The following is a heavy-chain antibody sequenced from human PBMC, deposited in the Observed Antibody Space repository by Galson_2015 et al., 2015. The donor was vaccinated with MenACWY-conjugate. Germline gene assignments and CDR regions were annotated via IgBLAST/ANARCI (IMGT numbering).Heavy chain of an antibody. D-gene: IGHD5-18*01. V-gene: IGHV3-48*03. CDR3: ARVGTWIHQYFYYMDV. CDR2: ISKSGSPI. Sequence: SLRLSCAASGFTFTGYEFNWVRQAPGKGLEWLSYISKSGSPIYYADSEKGRFTISRDNMKKALFLEMNSLRAGDTGVYYCARVGTWIHQYFYYMDVWGKGTTVTVSS. CDR1: GFTFTGYE. J-gene: IGHJ6*03.